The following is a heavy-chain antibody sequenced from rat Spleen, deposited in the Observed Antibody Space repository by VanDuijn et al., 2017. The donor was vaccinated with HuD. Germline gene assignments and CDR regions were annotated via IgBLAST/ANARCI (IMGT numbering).Heavy chain of an antibody. CDR2: ISYDGGST. Sequence: EVQLVESGGGLVQPGRSMKLSCAASGFTFSNYGMAWVRQAPKKGLEWVAYISYDGGSTYYRDSVKGRFTISRDNAKSTLYLQMDSLRSEDTATYYCTRENWVFDYWGQGVMVTVSS. CDR1: GFTFSNYG. D-gene: IGHD5-1*01. J-gene: IGHJ2*01. CDR3: TRENWVFDY. V-gene: IGHV5-20*01.